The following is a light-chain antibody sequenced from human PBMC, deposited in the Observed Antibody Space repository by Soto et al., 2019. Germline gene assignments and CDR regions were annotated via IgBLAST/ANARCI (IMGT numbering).Light chain of an antibody. CDR3: QQYGSSSFT. CDR1: QSVSSSY. J-gene: IGKJ2*01. CDR2: ATS. Sequence: EIVLTQSPATLSLSSGERATLSCRASQSVSSSYLAWYQQKPGQAPRLLVYATSSRATGIPDRFSGSGSGTDFTLTISRLEPEDFAVYYCQQYGSSSFTFGQGTKLEIK. V-gene: IGKV3-20*01.